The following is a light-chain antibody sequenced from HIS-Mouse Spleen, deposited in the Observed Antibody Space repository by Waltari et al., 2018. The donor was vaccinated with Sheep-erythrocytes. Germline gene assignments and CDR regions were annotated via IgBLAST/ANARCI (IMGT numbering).Light chain of an antibody. CDR3: GTWDSSLSAGV. V-gene: IGLV1-51*01. Sequence: QSVLTQPPSVSAAPRQKFTISCSGSCSNIGNNYVSWYQQLPGTAPKLLIYDNNKRPSGIPDRFSGSKSGTSATLGITGLQTGDEADYYCGTWDSSLSAGVFGGGTKLTVL. CDR1: CSNIGNNY. CDR2: DNN. J-gene: IGLJ3*02.